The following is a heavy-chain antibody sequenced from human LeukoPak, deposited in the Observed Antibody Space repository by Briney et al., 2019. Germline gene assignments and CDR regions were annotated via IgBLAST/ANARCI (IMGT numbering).Heavy chain of an antibody. J-gene: IGHJ5*01. Sequence: SETLSLTCTVSGGSISSSIHYWGWIRQPPGKGLEWIGSIYYSGSTYYNPSLKSRVTISVDTSKNQFSLRLTSVTAADTAVYFCARSRQASGLFNSWGQGTLVVVSS. CDR2: IYYSGST. CDR1: GGSISSSIHY. D-gene: IGHD3-10*01. V-gene: IGHV4-39*07. CDR3: ARSRQASGLFNS.